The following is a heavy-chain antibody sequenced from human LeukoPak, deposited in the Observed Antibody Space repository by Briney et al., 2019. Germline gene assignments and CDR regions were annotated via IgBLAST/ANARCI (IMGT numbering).Heavy chain of an antibody. V-gene: IGHV4-34*01. CDR2: INHSGST. CDR1: GGSFSGYY. D-gene: IGHD6-13*01. Sequence: SETLSLTCAVYGGSFSGYYWSWIRQPPGKGLEWIGEINHSGSTNYNPSLTSRVTISVDTSKNQFSLKLSSVTAADTAVYYCARLVAAAGTFDYWGQGTLVTVSS. CDR3: ARLVAAAGTFDY. J-gene: IGHJ4*02.